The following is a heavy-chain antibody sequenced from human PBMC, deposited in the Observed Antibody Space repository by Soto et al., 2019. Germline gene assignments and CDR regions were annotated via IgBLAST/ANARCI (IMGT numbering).Heavy chain of an antibody. J-gene: IGHJ6*03. CDR2: INWNSGTI. D-gene: IGHD2-2*01. CDR1: GFTFDDYA. Sequence: PGGSLRLSCAASGFTFDDYAMHWVRQAPGKGLEWVSGINWNSGTIGYADSVKGRFAISRDNAKNTLYLQMNSLRGEDTALYYCAKLGCSIPACHLYDYIDVWGKGTAVTVSS. CDR3: AKLGCSIPACHLYDYIDV. V-gene: IGHV3-9*01.